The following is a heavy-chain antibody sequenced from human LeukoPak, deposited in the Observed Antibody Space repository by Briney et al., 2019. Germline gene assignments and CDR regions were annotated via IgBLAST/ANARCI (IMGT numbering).Heavy chain of an antibody. J-gene: IGHJ4*02. Sequence: GRSLRLSCAASGFNFSSYAMHWVRQAPGKGLEWVAVISYDGSNKYYADSVKGRFTISRDNSKNTLYLQMNSLRAEDTAVYYCASGYCSSTSCYNIGYWGQGTLVSVAS. CDR1: GFNFSSYA. V-gene: IGHV3-30-3*01. CDR3: ASGYCSSTSCYNIGY. D-gene: IGHD2-2*02. CDR2: ISYDGSNK.